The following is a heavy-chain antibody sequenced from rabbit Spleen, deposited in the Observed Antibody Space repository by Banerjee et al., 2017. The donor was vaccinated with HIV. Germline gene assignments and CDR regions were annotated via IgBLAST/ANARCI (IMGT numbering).Heavy chain of an antibody. D-gene: IGHD8-1*01. V-gene: IGHV1S45*01. CDR1: GVSFSSSSY. CDR2: IDSGSSGFT. J-gene: IGHJ6*01. Sequence: QEQLEESGGGLVKPEGSLTLTCTASGVSFSSSSYMCWVRQAPGKGLEWIACIDSGSSGFTYFATWAKGRFTISKTSSTTVTLQLTRLTAADTATYFCARDSGSSFSSYGMDLWGPGTLVTVS. CDR3: ARDSGSSFSSYGMDL.